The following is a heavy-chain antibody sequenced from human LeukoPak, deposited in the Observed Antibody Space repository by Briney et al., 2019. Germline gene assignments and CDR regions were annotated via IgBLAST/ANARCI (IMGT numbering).Heavy chain of an antibody. CDR2: ISYDGSNE. D-gene: IGHD6-6*01. J-gene: IGHJ4*02. CDR3: AKIPSSTEFDY. V-gene: IGHV3-30*18. CDR1: GFTFSSYG. Sequence: GGSLRLSCAASGFTFSSYGMHWVRQAPGKGLEWVAVISYDGSNEYYADSVKGRFTISRDNSKNTLHLQMNSLRAEDTAVYYCAKIPSSTEFDYWGQGTLVTVSS.